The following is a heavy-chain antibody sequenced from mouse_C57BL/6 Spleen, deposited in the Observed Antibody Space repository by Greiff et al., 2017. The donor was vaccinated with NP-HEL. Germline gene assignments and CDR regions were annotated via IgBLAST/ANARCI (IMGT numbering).Heavy chain of an antibody. Sequence: VQLQQPGAELVMPGASVKLSCKASGYTFTSYWMHWVKQRPGQGLEWIGEIDPSDSYTNYNQKFKGKSTLTVDKSSSTAYMQLSSLTSEDSAVYYCARGYYGSSVVFAYWGQGTLVTVSA. CDR1: GYTFTSYW. J-gene: IGHJ3*01. V-gene: IGHV1-69*01. D-gene: IGHD1-1*01. CDR3: ARGYYGSSVVFAY. CDR2: IDPSDSYT.